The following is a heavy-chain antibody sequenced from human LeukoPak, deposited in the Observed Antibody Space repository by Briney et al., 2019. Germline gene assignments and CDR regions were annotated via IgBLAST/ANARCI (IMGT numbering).Heavy chain of an antibody. D-gene: IGHD6-13*01. CDR3: ARSLKQRLVRDY. CDR1: GGSFSGYY. CDR2: INHSGST. J-gene: IGHJ4*02. Sequence: PSETLSLTCAVYGGSFSGYYWSWIRQPPGKGLEWIGEINHSGSTNYNPSLKSRVTISVDTSKNQFSLKLSSVTAADTAVYYCARSLKQRLVRDYWGQGTLVTVSS. V-gene: IGHV4-34*01.